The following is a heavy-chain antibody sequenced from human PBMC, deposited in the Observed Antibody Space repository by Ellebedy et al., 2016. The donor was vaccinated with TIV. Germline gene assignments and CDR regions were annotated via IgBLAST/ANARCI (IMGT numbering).Heavy chain of an antibody. J-gene: IGHJ4*02. D-gene: IGHD3-16*01. CDR2: INSDGSST. V-gene: IGHV3-74*01. Sequence: GGSLRLSXAASGFTFSSYWMHWVRQAPGKGLMWVSRINSDGSSTIHADSVKGRFTISRDNAKNSLYLQMDNLRAEDTALYFCTRDPRRVPFWGRGTLVTVSS. CDR3: TRDPRRVPF. CDR1: GFTFSSYW.